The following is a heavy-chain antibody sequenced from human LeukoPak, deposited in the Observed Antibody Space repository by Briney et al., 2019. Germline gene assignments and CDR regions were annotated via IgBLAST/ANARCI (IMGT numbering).Heavy chain of an antibody. CDR2: INHSGST. D-gene: IGHD3-22*01. CDR3: ARKMDYYDSSGYPDAFDI. CDR1: GGSFSGYY. V-gene: IGHV4-34*01. J-gene: IGHJ3*02. Sequence: SETLSLTCAVYGGSFSGYYWSWIRQPPGKGLEWIGEINHSGSTNHNPSLKSRVTISVDTSKNQFSLKLSSVTAADTAVYYCARKMDYYDSSGYPDAFDIWGQGTMVTVSS.